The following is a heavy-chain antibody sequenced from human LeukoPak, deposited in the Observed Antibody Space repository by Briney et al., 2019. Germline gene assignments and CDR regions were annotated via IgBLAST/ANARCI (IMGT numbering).Heavy chain of an antibody. J-gene: IGHJ3*02. CDR1: GFTFDDYA. CDR2: ISWNSGSI. Sequence: PGRSLRLSCAASGFTFDDYAMHWVRQAPGKGLEWVSGISWNSGSIGYADSVKGRFTISRDNAKNSLYLQMNSLRAEDTALYYCAKVARDAFDIWGQGTMVTVSS. CDR3: AKVARDAFDI. V-gene: IGHV3-9*01.